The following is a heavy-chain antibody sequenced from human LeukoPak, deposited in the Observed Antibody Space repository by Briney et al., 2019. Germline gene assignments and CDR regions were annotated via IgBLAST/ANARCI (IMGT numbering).Heavy chain of an antibody. J-gene: IGHJ4*02. V-gene: IGHV3-23*01. CDR1: GFIFNDYY. CDR3: AKDMNYDSTALDS. CDR2: ISGSGGST. D-gene: IGHD3-22*01. Sequence: GGSLRLSCAASGFIFNDYYIDWVRQAPGKGLEWVSAISGSGGSTYYADSVKGRFTISRDNSKNTLYLQMNSLRAEDTAVYYCAKDMNYDSTALDSGAQENRVTVSS.